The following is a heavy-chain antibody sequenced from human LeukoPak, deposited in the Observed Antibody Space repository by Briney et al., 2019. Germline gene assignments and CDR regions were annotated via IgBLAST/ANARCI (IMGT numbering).Heavy chain of an antibody. D-gene: IGHD3-22*01. J-gene: IGHJ4*02. CDR1: GFAFDDYA. CDR3: AKGATYYYGSSAHLDY. V-gene: IGHV3-9*03. Sequence: GGSLRLSCAASGFAFDDYAMHWVRQAPGKGLEWVSGISWNSGNIGYADSVKGRFSISRDNAKNSLYLQMNSLRAEDMALYYCAKGATYYYGSSAHLDYWGQGTLVTVSS. CDR2: ISWNSGNI.